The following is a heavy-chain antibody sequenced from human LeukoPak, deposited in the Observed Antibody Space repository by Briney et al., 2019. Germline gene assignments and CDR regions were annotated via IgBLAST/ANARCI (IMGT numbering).Heavy chain of an antibody. V-gene: IGHV7-4-1*02. Sequence: ASVKVSCKASGYTFNRYYMHWVRQAPGQGLEWMGWINTNTGNPTYAQGFTGRFVFSLDTSVSTAYLQISSLKAEDTAVYYCAREVGATNRWGQGTLVTVSS. CDR3: AREVGATNR. CDR2: INTNTGNP. J-gene: IGHJ4*02. CDR1: GYTFNRYY. D-gene: IGHD1-26*01.